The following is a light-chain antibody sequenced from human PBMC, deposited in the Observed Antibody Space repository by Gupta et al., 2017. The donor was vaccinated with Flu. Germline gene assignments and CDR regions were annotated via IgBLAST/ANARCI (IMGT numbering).Light chain of an antibody. CDR3: NSRDTSGNLVV. CDR2: DKN. Sequence: GKTVRITGKGASIRSDYASWYQQKPGQAPILVIYDKNYRPSWIPDRFSGSSSGNTTSLTITGAQAEDEADYYCNSRDTSGNLVVFGGGTKLTVL. V-gene: IGLV3-19*01. J-gene: IGLJ2*01. CDR1: SIRSDY.